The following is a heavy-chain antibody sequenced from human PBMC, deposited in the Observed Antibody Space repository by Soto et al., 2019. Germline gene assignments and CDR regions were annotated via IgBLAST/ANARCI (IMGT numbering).Heavy chain of an antibody. J-gene: IGHJ4*02. V-gene: IGHV4-30-4*01. D-gene: IGHD3-10*01. CDR3: ARSQIALRGVTH. CDR2: IYYSGST. CDR1: GGSISSGDYY. Sequence: SETLSLTCTVSGGSISSGDYYWSWIRQPPGKGLEWIGYIYYSGSTYYNPSLRSRVTISVDTSKNQFSLKLSSVTAADTAVYYCARSQIALRGVTHWGQGTLVTVSS.